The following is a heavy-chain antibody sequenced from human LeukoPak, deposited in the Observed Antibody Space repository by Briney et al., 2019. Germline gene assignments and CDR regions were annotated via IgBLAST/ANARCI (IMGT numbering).Heavy chain of an antibody. Sequence: ASVKVSCKASGYTFTGDYVHWVRQAPGQGLEWMGWINPNSGGTDFAQKFQGRVTMTRDTSISTAYMELSRLRSDDTAVYYCARTPQWELLNWFDPWGQGTLVIVSS. CDR3: ARTPQWELLNWFDP. CDR1: GYTFTGDY. V-gene: IGHV1-2*02. CDR2: INPNSGGT. J-gene: IGHJ5*02. D-gene: IGHD1-26*01.